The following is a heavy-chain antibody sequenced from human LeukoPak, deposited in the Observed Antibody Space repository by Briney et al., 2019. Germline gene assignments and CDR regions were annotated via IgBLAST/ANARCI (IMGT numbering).Heavy chain of an antibody. Sequence: GGSLRLSCAASGFTFSDYYMSWIRQAPGKGLEWVSYISSSGSTIYYADSVKGRFTISRDNSKNTLYLQMNSLRAEDTALYYCARDGLDYFGMDVWGQGTTVTVSS. CDR3: ARDGLDYFGMDV. CDR2: ISSSGSTI. V-gene: IGHV3-11*04. CDR1: GFTFSDYY. J-gene: IGHJ6*02.